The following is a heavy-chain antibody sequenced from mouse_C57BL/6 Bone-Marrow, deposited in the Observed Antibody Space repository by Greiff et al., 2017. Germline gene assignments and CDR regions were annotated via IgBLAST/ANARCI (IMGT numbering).Heavy chain of an antibody. J-gene: IGHJ2*01. CDR1: GFTFSSYA. CDR2: ISDGGSYT. CDR3: ARGLGSY. D-gene: IGHD4-1*01. V-gene: IGHV5-4*01. Sequence: EVHLVESGGGLVKPGGSLKLSCAASGFTFSSYAMSWVRQTPEKRLEWVATISDGGSYTYYPDNVKGRFTISRDNAKNNLYLQMSHLKSEDTAMYYCARGLGSYWGQGTTLTVSS.